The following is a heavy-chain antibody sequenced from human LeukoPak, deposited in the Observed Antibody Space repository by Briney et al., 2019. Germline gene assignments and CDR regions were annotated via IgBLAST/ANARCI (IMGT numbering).Heavy chain of an antibody. CDR2: VYYGGTT. D-gene: IGHD4-17*01. Sequence: SETLSLTCTVSGGSINSRSYYWGWIRQPPGKGLEWIGSVYYGGTTYYNPSLKSRVTISEDTSKNQFSLKLSSVTAADTAVYYCARRATTVTTGYYYYYMDVWGKGTTVTVFS. J-gene: IGHJ6*03. CDR3: ARRATTVTTGYYYYYMDV. CDR1: GGSINSRSYY. V-gene: IGHV4-39*01.